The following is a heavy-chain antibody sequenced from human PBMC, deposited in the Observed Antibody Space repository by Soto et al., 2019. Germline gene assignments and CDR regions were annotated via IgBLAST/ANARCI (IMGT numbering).Heavy chain of an antibody. CDR1: GFTFSDYA. D-gene: IGHD1-20*01. CDR2: ISGRAGDI. V-gene: IGHV3-48*02. CDR3: VRDHNWAFDY. Sequence: EVQLVESGGGVVQPGGSLRLSCVVSGFTFSDYAMNWVRQAPGKGLEWVSYISGRAGDIRYADSVRGRFTISRDNANNLLYLQMSSLGDDDTAVYYCVRDHNWAFDYWGQGILVTVSS. J-gene: IGHJ4*02.